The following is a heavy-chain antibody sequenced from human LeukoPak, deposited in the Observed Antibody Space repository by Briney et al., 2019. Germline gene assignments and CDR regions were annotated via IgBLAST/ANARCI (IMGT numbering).Heavy chain of an antibody. D-gene: IGHD2-2*01. CDR3: AKDTCSSTSCSNDY. J-gene: IGHJ4*02. Sequence: GGSLRLSCAASGFTFDDYAMHWVRQAPGKGLEWVSGITWNSGDIGYADSVKGRFTISRDNAKSSLYLQMNSLRAEDTALYYCAKDTCSSTSCSNDYWGQGTLVTVSS. CDR1: GFTFDDYA. V-gene: IGHV3-9*01. CDR2: ITWNSGDI.